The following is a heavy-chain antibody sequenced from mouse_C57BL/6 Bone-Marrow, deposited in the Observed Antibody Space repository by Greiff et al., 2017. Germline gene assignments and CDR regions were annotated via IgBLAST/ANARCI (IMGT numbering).Heavy chain of an antibody. V-gene: IGHV3-6*01. CDR3: ARAGLGPAWFAY. CDR2: ISYDGSN. D-gene: IGHD4-1*01. J-gene: IGHJ3*01. CDR1: GYSITSCYY. Sequence: EVQLVESGPGLVKPSPSLSLTCSVTGYSITSCYYWNWIRQFPGNKLEWMGYISYDGSNNYNPSLKNRISITLDTSKNPYFLKLNSVTTEDTATYFYARAGLGPAWFAYGGQGTLATVSA.